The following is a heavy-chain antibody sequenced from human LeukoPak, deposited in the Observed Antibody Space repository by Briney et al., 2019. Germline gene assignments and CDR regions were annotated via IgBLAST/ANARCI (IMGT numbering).Heavy chain of an antibody. V-gene: IGHV3-66*01. CDR3: ARDGTPYCGGDCYSYFQH. D-gene: IGHD2-21*02. CDR1: GFTVSSNY. Sequence: GGSLRLSCAASGFTVSSNYMSWVRQAPGKGLEWVSVIYSGGSTYYADSVKGRFTISRDNSKNTLYLQMNSLRAEDTAVYYCARDGTPYCGGDCYSYFQHWGQGTLVTVSS. J-gene: IGHJ1*01. CDR2: IYSGGST.